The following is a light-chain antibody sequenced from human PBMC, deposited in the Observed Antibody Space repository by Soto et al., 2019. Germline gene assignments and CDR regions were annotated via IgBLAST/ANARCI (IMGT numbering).Light chain of an antibody. CDR2: SNN. CDR3: SAWDDSLNGYV. J-gene: IGLJ1*01. V-gene: IGLV1-44*01. Sequence: QSVLTQPPSASGTPGQRVTISCYGSSSNIGSHTVNWYQQLPGTAPKLLIYSNNQRPSGVPDRFSGSESGTSASLAISGLQSEDEADYYCSAWDDSLNGYVFGTGTKLTVL. CDR1: SSNIGSHT.